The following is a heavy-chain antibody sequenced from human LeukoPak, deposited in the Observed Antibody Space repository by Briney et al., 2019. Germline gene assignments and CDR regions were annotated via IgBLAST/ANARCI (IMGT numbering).Heavy chain of an antibody. Sequence: ASVKVSCKASGYTFTSYDINWVRQATGQGLEWMGWMNPNSGNTGYAQKFQGRVTMTRSTSISTAYMELSSLRSEDTAVYYCARGSALGIVVVPAAHGWGQGTLVIVSS. D-gene: IGHD2-2*03. V-gene: IGHV1-8*01. CDR3: ARGSALGIVVVPAAHG. CDR1: GYTFTSYD. CDR2: MNPNSGNT. J-gene: IGHJ4*02.